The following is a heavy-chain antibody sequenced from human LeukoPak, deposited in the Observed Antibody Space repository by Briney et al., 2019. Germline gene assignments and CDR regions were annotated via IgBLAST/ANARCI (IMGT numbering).Heavy chain of an antibody. V-gene: IGHV1-69*06. D-gene: IGHD6-19*01. CDR2: IIPIFGTA. Sequence: GASVKVSCKASGGTFSSYAISWVRQAPGQGLEWMGGIIPIFGTANYAQKFQGRVTITADKSTSTAYMELSSLRSEDTAVYYCARSVAGTSPYYYYMDVWGKGTTVTVSS. CDR1: GGTFSSYA. CDR3: ARSVAGTSPYYYYMDV. J-gene: IGHJ6*03.